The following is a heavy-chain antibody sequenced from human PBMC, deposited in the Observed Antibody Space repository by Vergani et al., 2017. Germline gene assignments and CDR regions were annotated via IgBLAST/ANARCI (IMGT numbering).Heavy chain of an antibody. CDR2: IYYSGST. Sequence: QVQLQESGPGLVKPSETLSLTCTVSGGSISSYYWSWIRQPPGKGLEWIGYIYYSGSTNYNSSLKSRVTISVDTSKNQFSLKLSSVTAADTAVYYCARMGGYDEGDAFRIGYFDSWGPGILVTVSS. D-gene: IGHD3-22*01. CDR3: ARMGGYDEGDAFRIGYFDS. CDR1: GGSISSYY. J-gene: IGHJ4*02. V-gene: IGHV4-59*01.